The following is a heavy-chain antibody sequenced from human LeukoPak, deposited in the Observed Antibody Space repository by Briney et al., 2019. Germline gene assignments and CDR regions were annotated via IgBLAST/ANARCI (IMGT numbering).Heavy chain of an antibody. CDR2: ISPYNGNT. CDR1: DYTFTSYG. Sequence: ASVEVSCKASDYTFTSYGISWVRQAPGQGLEWMGWISPYNGNTNYAQKLQGRVTMTTDTSTSTAYMELRSLRSDDTAVYYCARVQEYVGEYYYDSSGYYDYWGQGTLVTVSS. CDR3: ARVQEYVGEYYYDSSGYYDY. D-gene: IGHD3-22*01. V-gene: IGHV1-18*01. J-gene: IGHJ4*02.